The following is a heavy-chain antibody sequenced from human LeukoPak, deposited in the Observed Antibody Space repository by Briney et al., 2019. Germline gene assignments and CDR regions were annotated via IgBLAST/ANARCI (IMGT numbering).Heavy chain of an antibody. Sequence: PSETLSLTCTVSGGSISSGTHYYNWIRQHPGKGLEWIGYIYCTGITSYNPSLGSRVTMSVDTSMNQISLKVTSLTAADTAVYYCAASSGVTLGRFWGQGALVTVSS. CDR1: GGSISSGTHY. D-gene: IGHD3-16*01. CDR3: AASSGVTLGRF. V-gene: IGHV4-31*03. CDR2: IYCTGIT. J-gene: IGHJ4*02.